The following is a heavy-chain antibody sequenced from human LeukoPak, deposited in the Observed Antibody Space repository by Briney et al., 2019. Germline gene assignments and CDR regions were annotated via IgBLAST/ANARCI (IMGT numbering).Heavy chain of an antibody. V-gene: IGHV3-21*01. CDR2: IRSGSSYI. CDR1: GFTFSSYS. J-gene: IGHJ4*02. CDR3: ARDGLPTVDTAMVYYFDY. D-gene: IGHD5-18*01. Sequence: GGSLRLSCAASGFTFSSYSMNWVRPAPGKGLEWVSSIRSGSSYIYYADSVKGRFTISRDNAKNSLYLQMNSLRAEDTAVYYCARDGLPTVDTAMVYYFDYWGQGTLVTVSS.